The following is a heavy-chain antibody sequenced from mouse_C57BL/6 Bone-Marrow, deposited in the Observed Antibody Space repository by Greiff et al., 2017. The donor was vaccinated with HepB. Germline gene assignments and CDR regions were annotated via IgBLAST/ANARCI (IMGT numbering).Heavy chain of an antibody. D-gene: IGHD2-4*01. CDR2: IDPSDSYT. J-gene: IGHJ3*01. CDR1: GYTFTSYW. Sequence: QVQLQQPGAELVMPGASVKLSCKASGYTFTSYWMHWVKQRPGQGLEWIGEIDPSDSYTNYNQKFKGKSTLTVDKSSSTAYMQLSSLTSADSAVYYCARDDYAAWFAYWGQGTLVTVSA. V-gene: IGHV1-69*01. CDR3: ARDDYAAWFAY.